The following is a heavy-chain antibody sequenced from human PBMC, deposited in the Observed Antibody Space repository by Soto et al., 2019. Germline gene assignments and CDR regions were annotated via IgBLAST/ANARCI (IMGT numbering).Heavy chain of an antibody. CDR2: ISPYNGKT. CDR1: GYTLINYG. CDR3: ARKQTKWLQEACDM. J-gene: IGHJ3*02. D-gene: IGHD5-18*01. Sequence: QGQLVQSGGEVKEPGASVRVSCKASGYTLINYGINWVRQAPGQGLEWLGWISPYNGKTEYAQKLQGRVTMTTDTSTSTVYMELRSLRSDDTAVYYCARKQTKWLQEACDMWGQGTMVTVSS. V-gene: IGHV1-18*01.